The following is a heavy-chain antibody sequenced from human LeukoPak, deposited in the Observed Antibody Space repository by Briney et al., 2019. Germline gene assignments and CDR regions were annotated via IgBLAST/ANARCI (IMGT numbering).Heavy chain of an antibody. CDR1: GGTFSSYA. J-gene: IGHJ3*02. Sequence: SVKVSCKASGGTFSSYAISWVRQAPGQGLEWMGGIIPIFGTANYAQKFQGRVTITADESTSTAYMELSSLRSEDTAVYYCARVRYQVAVIAYDAFDIWGQGTMVTVSS. CDR2: IIPIFGTA. CDR3: ARVRYQVAVIAYDAFDI. V-gene: IGHV1-69*01. D-gene: IGHD2-21*01.